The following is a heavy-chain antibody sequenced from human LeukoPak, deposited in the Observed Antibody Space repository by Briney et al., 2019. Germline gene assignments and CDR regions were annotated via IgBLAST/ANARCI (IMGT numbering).Heavy chain of an antibody. CDR1: GFTFSSYW. CDR2: IKQDGSEK. Sequence: PGVSLRLSCAASGFTFSSYWMSWVRQAPGKGLVGVANIKQDGSEKYYVDSVKGRFTIPRDNAKNSLYLQMNSLRAEDTAVYYCARFGGGSWFPFDYWGQGTLVTVSS. D-gene: IGHD2-15*01. V-gene: IGHV3-7*01. J-gene: IGHJ4*02. CDR3: ARFGGGSWFPFDY.